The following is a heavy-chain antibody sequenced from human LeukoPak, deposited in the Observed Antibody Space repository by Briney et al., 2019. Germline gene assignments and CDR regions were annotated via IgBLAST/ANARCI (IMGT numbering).Heavy chain of an antibody. D-gene: IGHD3-16*01. V-gene: IGHV1-46*03. CDR2: INPSGGST. J-gene: IGHJ4*02. CDR1: GYTFTSYY. CDR3: ASTHRGLYYFDY. Sequence: ASVKVSCKASGYTFTSYYMHWARQAPGQGLEWMGIINPSGGSTSYAQKFQGRVTMTRDTSTSTVYMELSSLRSEDTAVYYCASTHRGLYYFDYWGQGTLVTVSS.